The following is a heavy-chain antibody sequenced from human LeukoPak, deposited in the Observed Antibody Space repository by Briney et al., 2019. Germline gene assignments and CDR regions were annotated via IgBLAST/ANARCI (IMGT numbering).Heavy chain of an antibody. D-gene: IGHD3-16*01. J-gene: IGHJ4*02. CDR2: ISGSGGNT. CDR1: GFTFSSYA. V-gene: IGHV3-23*01. Sequence: GGSLRLSCAASGFTFSSYAMNWVRQAPGKGLEWVSAISGSGGNTYYADSVKGRFTISRDNSKNTLYLQMNSLRAEDTAVYYCAKDSLGYFDYWGQGTLVTVSS. CDR3: AKDSLGYFDY.